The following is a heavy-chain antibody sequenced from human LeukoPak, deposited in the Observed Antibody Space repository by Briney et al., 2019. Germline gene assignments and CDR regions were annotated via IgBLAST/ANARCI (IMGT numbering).Heavy chain of an antibody. CDR1: GFTFSSYS. V-gene: IGHV3-21*01. J-gene: IGHJ4*02. D-gene: IGHD5-18*01. CDR2: ISSSSIYI. Sequence: PGGSLRLSCAASGFTFSSYSMNWVRQAPGKGLEWVSSISSSSIYIYYADSVKGRFTISRDNAKNSLFLQMNSLRAEDTALYYCARDRSYGFDYWGQGTLVTVSS. CDR3: ARDRSYGFDY.